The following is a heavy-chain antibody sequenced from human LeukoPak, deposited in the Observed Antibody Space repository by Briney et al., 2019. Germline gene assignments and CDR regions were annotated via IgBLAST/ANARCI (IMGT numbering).Heavy chain of an antibody. J-gene: IGHJ4*02. D-gene: IGHD3-22*01. Sequence: SETLSLTCAVSGGSISSGGYSWSWIRQPPGKGLEWIGYIYHSGSTYYNPSLKSRVTISVDRSKNQFSLKLSSVTAADTAVYYCAVRDYWGQGTLVTVSS. V-gene: IGHV4-30-2*01. CDR2: IYHSGST. CDR3: AVRDY. CDR1: GGSISSGGYS.